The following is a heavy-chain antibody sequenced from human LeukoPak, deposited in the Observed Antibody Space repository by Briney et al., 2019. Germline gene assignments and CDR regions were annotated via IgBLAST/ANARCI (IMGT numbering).Heavy chain of an antibody. D-gene: IGHD6-6*01. CDR3: ARGIAARPASFNYYYYMDV. V-gene: IGHV4-34*01. CDR2: INHSGST. CDR1: GGSFSGYY. J-gene: IGHJ6*03. Sequence: SETLSLTCAVYGGSFSGYYWSWIRQPPGKGLEWIGEINHSGSTNYNPSLKSRVTMSVDTSKNQFSLKLSSVTAADTAVYYCARGIAARPASFNYYYYMDVWGKGTTVTVSS.